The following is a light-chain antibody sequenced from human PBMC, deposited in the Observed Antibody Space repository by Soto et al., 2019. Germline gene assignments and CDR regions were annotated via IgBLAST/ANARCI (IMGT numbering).Light chain of an antibody. CDR2: GAS. V-gene: IGKV3-15*01. CDR1: QSVSSN. Sequence: EIVMTQSPATLSVSPGERATLSCRASQSVSSNLAWYQQKPGQAPRLLIYGASTRATGIPARFSGSGSGTEFTLTISSLQSEDFAVYYCQLYNNWPRTFGQGTKVAIK. CDR3: QLYNNWPRT. J-gene: IGKJ1*01.